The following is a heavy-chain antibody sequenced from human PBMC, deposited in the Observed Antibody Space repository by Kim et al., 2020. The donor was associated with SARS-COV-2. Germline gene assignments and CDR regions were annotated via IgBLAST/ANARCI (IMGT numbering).Heavy chain of an antibody. CDR3: AKIITSLGIFRPGGSPRGMDV. V-gene: IGHV3-23*01. D-gene: IGHD2-15*01. Sequence: GGSLRLSCAASGFTFSSYAMSWVRQAPGKGLEWVSAISGSGGSTYYADSVKGRFTISRDNSKNTLYLQMNSLRAEDTAVYYCAKIITSLGIFRPGGSPRGMDVWGQGTTVTVSS. CDR1: GFTFSSYA. CDR2: ISGSGGST. J-gene: IGHJ6*02.